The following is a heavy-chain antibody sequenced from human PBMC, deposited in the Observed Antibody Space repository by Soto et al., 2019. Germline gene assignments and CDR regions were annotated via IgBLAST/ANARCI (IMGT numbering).Heavy chain of an antibody. V-gene: IGHV3-7*01. CDR3: ARDLWFGELSYYGMDV. CDR2: IKQDGSEK. J-gene: IGHJ6*02. CDR1: GFTFSSYW. Sequence: GGSLRLSCAASGFTFSSYWMSWVRQAPGKGLEWVANIKQDGSEKYYVDSVKGRFTISRDNAKNSLYLQMNSLRAEDTALYYCARDLWFGELSYYGMDVWGQGTTVTVSS. D-gene: IGHD3-10*01.